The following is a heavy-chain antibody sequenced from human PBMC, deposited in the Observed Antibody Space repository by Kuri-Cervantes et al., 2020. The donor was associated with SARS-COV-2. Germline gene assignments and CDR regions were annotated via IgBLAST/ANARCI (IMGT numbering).Heavy chain of an antibody. CDR2: VYSSGRT. V-gene: IGHV4-59*11. CDR3: TRAGYDNSGYYYSFDF. Sequence: SETLSLTCTVSGGSISSHYWSWIRQPPGKGLEWIGYVYSSGRTNYSPSLKSRVTMSVDTSKNQFSLKLTSVTAADTAVYYCTRAGYDNSGYYYSFDFWGQGTLVTVSS. J-gene: IGHJ4*02. D-gene: IGHD3-22*01. CDR1: GGSISSHY.